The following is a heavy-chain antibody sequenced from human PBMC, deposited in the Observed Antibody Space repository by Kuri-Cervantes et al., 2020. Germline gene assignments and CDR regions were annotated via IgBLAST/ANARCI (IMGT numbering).Heavy chain of an antibody. CDR3: ARAFQHAFDI. Sequence: ASVKVSCKASGYTFTSYGISWVRQAPGQGLEWMGWISAYNGNTNYAQKLQGRVTITADESTSTAYMELSSLRSEDTAVYYCARAFQHAFDIWGQGTMVTVSS. J-gene: IGHJ3*02. V-gene: IGHV1-18*01. CDR1: GYTFTSYG. D-gene: IGHD2-2*01. CDR2: ISAYNGNT.